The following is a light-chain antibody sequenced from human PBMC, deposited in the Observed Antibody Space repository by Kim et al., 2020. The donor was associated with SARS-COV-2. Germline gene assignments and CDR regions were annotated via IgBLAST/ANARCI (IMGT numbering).Light chain of an antibody. CDR1: QSVSSSY. CDR3: QQYGQDT. Sequence: EIVLTQSPGTLSLSPGERATLSCRASQSVSSSYLAWYQQKPGQAPRLLIYGASSRATGIPDRFSGSGSGTDFTLTISRLEPEDFAVYYCQQYGQDTFGGGTKVDIK. V-gene: IGKV3-20*01. CDR2: GAS. J-gene: IGKJ4*01.